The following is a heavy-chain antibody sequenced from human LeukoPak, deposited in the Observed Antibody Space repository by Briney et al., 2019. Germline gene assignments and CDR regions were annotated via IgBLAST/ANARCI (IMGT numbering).Heavy chain of an antibody. V-gene: IGHV1-58*02. D-gene: IGHD2-21*02. Sequence: GASVKVSCKASGFTFTSSAMQWVRQARGQRLEWIGWIVVGSGNTNYAQKFQERVTITRDMSTSTAYMELSSLRSEDTAVYYCARDECGGDCYFDYWGQGTLVIVSS. J-gene: IGHJ4*02. CDR2: IVVGSGNT. CDR1: GFTFTSSA. CDR3: ARDECGGDCYFDY.